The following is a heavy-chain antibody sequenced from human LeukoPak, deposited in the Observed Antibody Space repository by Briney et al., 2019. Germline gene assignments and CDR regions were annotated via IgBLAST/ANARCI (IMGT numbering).Heavy chain of an antibody. J-gene: IGHJ6*03. CDR3: AKDLSRVKSYGFLQRARSHYYYMDV. Sequence: GGSLRLSCAASGFTFSSYAMSWVRQAPGKGLEWVSAISGSGGSTYYADSVKGRFTISRDNSKNTLYLQMNSLRAEDTAVYYCAKDLSRVKSYGFLQRARSHYYYMDVWGKGTTVTVSS. CDR1: GFTFSSYA. D-gene: IGHD3-10*01. CDR2: ISGSGGST. V-gene: IGHV3-23*01.